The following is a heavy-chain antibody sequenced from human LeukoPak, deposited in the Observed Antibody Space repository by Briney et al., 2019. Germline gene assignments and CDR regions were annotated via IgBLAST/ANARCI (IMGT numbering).Heavy chain of an antibody. CDR2: ISYDGSNK. J-gene: IGHJ6*02. D-gene: IGHD5-18*01. V-gene: IGHV3-30*01. CDR3: ARVRIQVYYDADSYGMDV. Sequence: GGSLRLSCAASGFTFSSYAMHWVRQAPGKGLEWVAVISYDGSNKYYADSVKGRFTISRDNSKNTLYLQMNSLRAEDTAVYYCARVRIQVYYDADSYGMDVWGQGTTVTVSS. CDR1: GFTFSSYA.